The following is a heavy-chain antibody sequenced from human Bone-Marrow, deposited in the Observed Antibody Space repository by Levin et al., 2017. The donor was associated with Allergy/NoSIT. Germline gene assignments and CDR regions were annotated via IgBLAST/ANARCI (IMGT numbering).Heavy chain of an antibody. CDR3: ARRQSLLGWWFDP. V-gene: IGHV5-51*01. J-gene: IGHJ5*02. CDR1: GYSFTSYW. Sequence: GGSLRLSCKGSGYSFTSYWIGWVRQMPGKGLEWMGIIYPGDSDTRYSPSFQGQVTISADKSISTAYLQWSSLKASDTAMYYCARRQSLLGWWFDPWGQGTLVTVSS. D-gene: IGHD4-23*01. CDR2: IYPGDSDT.